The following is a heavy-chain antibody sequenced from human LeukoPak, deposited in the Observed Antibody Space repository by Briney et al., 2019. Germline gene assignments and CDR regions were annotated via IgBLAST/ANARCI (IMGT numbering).Heavy chain of an antibody. J-gene: IGHJ6*03. D-gene: IGHD3-16*01. CDR1: GYTFTGYY. CDR3: ARGGFYYYYMDV. V-gene: IGHV1-2*02. Sequence: ASVKVSCKASGYTFTGYYMHWVRQAPGQGLEWMGWINPNSGGTNFAQRFQGRVTMTRDTSISTAYMELSRLRSDDTAVYYCARGGFYYYYMDVWGKGTTVTVSS. CDR2: INPNSGGT.